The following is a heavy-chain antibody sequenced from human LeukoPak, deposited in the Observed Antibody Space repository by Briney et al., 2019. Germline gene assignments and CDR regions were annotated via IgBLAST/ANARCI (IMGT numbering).Heavy chain of an antibody. CDR3: ARQVYSSGRWFDS. CDR1: GDSVCSYSGA. Sequence: SQTLSLTCAISGDSVCSYSGAWIWISPSPGRGFEWLRRTYYRSKWYNDYAVSVKSRITINPDTSKNQFSLQLNSVTPEDTAIYYCARQVYSSGRWFDSWGQGTLVTVSS. D-gene: IGHD6-19*01. J-gene: IGHJ5*01. CDR2: TYYRSKWYN. V-gene: IGHV6-1*01.